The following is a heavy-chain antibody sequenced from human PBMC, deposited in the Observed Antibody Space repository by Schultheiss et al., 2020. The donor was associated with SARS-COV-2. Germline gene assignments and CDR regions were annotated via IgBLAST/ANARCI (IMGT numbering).Heavy chain of an antibody. J-gene: IGHJ6*02. V-gene: IGHV3-30*04. CDR2: ISYDGSNK. CDR1: GFTFSSYA. CDR3: ARGSVAGYYYGMDV. Sequence: GESLKISCAASGFTFSSYAMHWVRQAPGKGLEWVAVISYDGSNKYYADSVKGRFTISRDNSKNTLYLQMNSLRADDTAVYYCARGSVAGYYYGMDVWGQGTTVTVSS. D-gene: IGHD6-19*01.